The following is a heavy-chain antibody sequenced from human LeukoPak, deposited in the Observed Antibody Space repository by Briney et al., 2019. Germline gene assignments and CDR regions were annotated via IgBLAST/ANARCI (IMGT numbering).Heavy chain of an antibody. CDR1: GFTFSSYG. Sequence: GRSLRLSCAASGFTFSSYGMHWVRQAPGKGLEWVAVISYDGSNKYYADSVKGRFTISRDNSKNTLYLQMNSLRAEDTAIYYCAQGLRGYYDSSGYPNWGQGTLVTVSS. J-gene: IGHJ4*02. D-gene: IGHD3-22*01. CDR3: AQGLRGYYDSSGYPN. V-gene: IGHV3-30*18. CDR2: ISYDGSNK.